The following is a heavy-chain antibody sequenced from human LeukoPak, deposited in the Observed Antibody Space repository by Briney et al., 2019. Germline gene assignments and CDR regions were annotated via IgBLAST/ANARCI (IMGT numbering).Heavy chain of an antibody. D-gene: IGHD6-19*01. CDR1: GFTFSSYG. Sequence: GGSLRLSCAAAGFTFSSYGMCWVRQPPGKGLEWVSCKGNSAGDTFYAESVRGRFTISRDNSRNTLFLEMNSLRVEDTAIYYRAKRGGESGGWGFFDYWGPGALVTVSS. CDR3: AKRGGESGGWGFFDY. CDR2: KGNSAGDT. V-gene: IGHV3-23*01. J-gene: IGHJ4*02.